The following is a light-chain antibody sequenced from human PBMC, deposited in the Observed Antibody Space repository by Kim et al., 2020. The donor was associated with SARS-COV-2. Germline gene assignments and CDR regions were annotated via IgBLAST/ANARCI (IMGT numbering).Light chain of an antibody. V-gene: IGLV2-14*03. CDR3: SSYTSSSTRV. CDR2: DVS. J-gene: IGLJ3*02. Sequence: GQSITISCTGTSSDVGCYNYVSWYQQHPGKAPKLMIYDVSNRPSGVSNRFSGSKSGNTASLTISGLQAEDEADYDCSSYTSSSTRVFGGGTQLTVL. CDR1: SSDVGCYNY.